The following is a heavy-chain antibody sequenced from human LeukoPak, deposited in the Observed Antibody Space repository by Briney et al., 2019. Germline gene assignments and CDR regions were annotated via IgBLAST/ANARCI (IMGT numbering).Heavy chain of an antibody. J-gene: IGHJ4*02. CDR1: GGSISSGGYS. CDR3: ARIQLWVDY. V-gene: IGHV4-30-2*01. D-gene: IGHD5-18*01. Sequence: SETLSLTCAVSGGSISSGGYSWSWIRQPPGKGLEWIGYIYHSGSTYYNPSLKSRVTISVDTSKNQFSLKLGSVTAADTAMYYCARIQLWVDYWGQGTLVTVSS. CDR2: IYHSGST.